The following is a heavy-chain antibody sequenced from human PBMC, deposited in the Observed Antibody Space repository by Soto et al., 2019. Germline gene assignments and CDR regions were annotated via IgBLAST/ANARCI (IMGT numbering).Heavy chain of an antibody. CDR3: ASSGSEYCGGDCYLDY. D-gene: IGHD2-21*02. CDR2: INPNSGGT. CDR1: GYTFTSYG. Sequence: ASVKVSCKASGYTFTSYGISWVRQAPGQGLEWMGWINPNSGGTNYAQKFQGWVTMTRDTSISTAYMELSRLRSDDTAVYYCASSGSEYCGGDCYLDYWGQGTLVTVSS. J-gene: IGHJ4*02. V-gene: IGHV1-2*04.